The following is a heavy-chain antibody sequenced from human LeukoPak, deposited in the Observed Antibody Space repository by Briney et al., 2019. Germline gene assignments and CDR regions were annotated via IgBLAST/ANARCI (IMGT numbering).Heavy chain of an antibody. V-gene: IGHV3-23*01. CDR1: GFTFSSYA. CDR2: ISGSGTST. D-gene: IGHD1-7*01. J-gene: IGHJ4*02. Sequence: PGGSLRLSCAASGFTFSSYAMSWVRQARGKGLEWVSAISGSGTSTDYTGSVKGRFTISRDNAKNSLYLQMNSLRAEDTAVYYCARMNYVSSGWGPPFDHWGQGTLVTVSS. CDR3: ARMNYVSSGWGPPFDH.